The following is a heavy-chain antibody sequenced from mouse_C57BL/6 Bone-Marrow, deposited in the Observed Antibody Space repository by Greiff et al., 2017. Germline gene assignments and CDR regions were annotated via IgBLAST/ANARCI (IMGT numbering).Heavy chain of an antibody. CDR2: FYPRSGNT. CDR3: ARDGYYVLDYAMDY. D-gene: IGHD2-3*01. Sequence: QVQLQQSGAELARPGASVKLSCKASGYTFTSYGISWVKQRTGQGLEWIGEFYPRSGNTYYNEKFKGKATLTADKSSSTAYMELRSLTSEDSAVYFCARDGYYVLDYAMDYWGQGTSVTVSS. V-gene: IGHV1-81*01. CDR1: GYTFTSYG. J-gene: IGHJ4*01.